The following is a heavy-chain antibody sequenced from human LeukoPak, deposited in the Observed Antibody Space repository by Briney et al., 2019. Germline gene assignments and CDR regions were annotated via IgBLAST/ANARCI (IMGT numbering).Heavy chain of an antibody. V-gene: IGHV4-39*07. D-gene: IGHD1-26*01. CDR3: ATSGSYGDY. Sequence: SETLSLTCTVSGGSISSSSYYWGWIRQPPGKGLEWIGSIYYSGSTYYNPSLKSRVTISVDTSKNQFSLKLSSVTAADTAVYYCATSGSYGDYWGQGTLVTVSS. CDR2: IYYSGST. CDR1: GGSISSSSYY. J-gene: IGHJ4*02.